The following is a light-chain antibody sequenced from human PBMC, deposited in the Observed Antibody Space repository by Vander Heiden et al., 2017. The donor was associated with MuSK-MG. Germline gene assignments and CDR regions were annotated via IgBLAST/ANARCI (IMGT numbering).Light chain of an antibody. CDR2: RAS. CDR3: QQYGIAPAT. J-gene: IGKJ1*01. Sequence: EIVLTQSPATLSLSQGERASLSCRASQSVNNNNLAWYQQKPGQAPRLLIYRASSRATGIPDRISGGGSGTDFTLTISRLEPEDFAVYYCQQYGIAPATFGQGTKVEIK. V-gene: IGKV3-20*01. CDR1: QSVNNNN.